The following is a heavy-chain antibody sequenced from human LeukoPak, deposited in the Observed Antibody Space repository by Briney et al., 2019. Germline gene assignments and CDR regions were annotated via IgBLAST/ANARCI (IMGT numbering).Heavy chain of an antibody. J-gene: IGHJ4*02. V-gene: IGHV4-30-2*01. D-gene: IGHD6-13*01. Sequence: PSQTLSLTCTVSGGSISSGGYYWSWIRQPPGKGLEWIGYIYHSGSTYYNPSLKSRVTISVDRSKNQFSLKLSSVTAADTAVYYCARGGSSWYRTFDYWGQGTLVTVSS. CDR1: GGSISSGGYY. CDR2: IYHSGST. CDR3: ARGGSSWYRTFDY.